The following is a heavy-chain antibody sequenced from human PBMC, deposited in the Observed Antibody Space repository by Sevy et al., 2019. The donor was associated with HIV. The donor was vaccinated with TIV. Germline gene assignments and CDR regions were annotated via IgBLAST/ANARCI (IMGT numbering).Heavy chain of an antibody. CDR2: ISGSGGST. V-gene: IGHV3-23*01. J-gene: IGHJ6*02. CDR3: AKAPGRGIHLWTSSGMDV. CDR1: GFTFSSYA. Sequence: GGSLRLSCAASGFTFSSYAMSWVRQAPGKGLEWVSAISGSGGSTYYADSVKGRFTISRDNSKNTLYLQMNSLRAEDTAVYYCAKAPGRGIHLWTSSGMDVWGQRTTVTVSS. D-gene: IGHD5-18*01.